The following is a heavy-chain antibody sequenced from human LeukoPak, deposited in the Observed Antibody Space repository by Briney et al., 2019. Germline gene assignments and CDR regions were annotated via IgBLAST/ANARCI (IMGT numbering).Heavy chain of an antibody. D-gene: IGHD2-2*01. J-gene: IGHJ4*02. V-gene: IGHV3-30*02. Sequence: GGSLRLSCAASGFTFSSYGMHWVRQAPGKGLEWVAFIRYDGSNKYYADSVKGRFTISRDNSKNTLYLQMNSLRAEDTAVYYCAKDPGVVPALGYFDYWGQGTLVTVSS. CDR2: IRYDGSNK. CDR1: GFTFSSYG. CDR3: AKDPGVVPALGYFDY.